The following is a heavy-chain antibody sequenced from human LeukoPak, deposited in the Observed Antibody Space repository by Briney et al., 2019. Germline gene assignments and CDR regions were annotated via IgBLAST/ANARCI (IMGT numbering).Heavy chain of an antibody. D-gene: IGHD3-10*01. CDR2: ISSSSSYI. V-gene: IGHV3-21*01. Sequence: GGSLRLSCAAFGFTFTDYSMNWVRQAPGKGLEWVSSISSSSSYIYYADSVKGRFTISRDNAKNSLYLQMNSLRAEDTAIYFCARQLVVRGVITFFDYWGQGTLVTVSS. CDR3: ARQLVVRGVITFFDY. J-gene: IGHJ4*02. CDR1: GFTFTDYS.